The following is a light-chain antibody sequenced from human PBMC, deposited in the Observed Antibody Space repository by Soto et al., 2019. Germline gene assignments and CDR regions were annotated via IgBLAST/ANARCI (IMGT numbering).Light chain of an antibody. Sequence: EIVLTQSRGTLSLSPGERATLSCRASQSVRSNYLAWYQQKPGQAPSLLIYGASTRATGIPDRFSGSGSGTDFTLTITRLEPEDFAVYYWHQYGISPGTFGQGTKLEIK. CDR3: HQYGISPGT. V-gene: IGKV3-20*01. CDR1: QSVRSNY. J-gene: IGKJ2*01. CDR2: GAS.